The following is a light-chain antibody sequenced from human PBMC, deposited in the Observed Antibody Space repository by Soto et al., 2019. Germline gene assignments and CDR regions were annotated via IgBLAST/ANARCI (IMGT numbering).Light chain of an antibody. V-gene: IGLV2-8*01. CDR1: SSDVGGYKY. CDR3: CSYAGNNNQV. J-gene: IGLJ1*01. Sequence: QSALTQPPPASGSPGQSVTISCTGTSSDVGGYKYVSWYQQHPGKAPKLMIYEVNKRPSGVPDRFSGSKSGNTASLTVSGLQAEDEADYYCCSYAGNNNQVFGSGTKLTVL. CDR2: EVN.